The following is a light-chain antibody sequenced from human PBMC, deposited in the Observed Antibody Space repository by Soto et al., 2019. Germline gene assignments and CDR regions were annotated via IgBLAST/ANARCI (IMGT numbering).Light chain of an antibody. CDR1: QSVSSN. J-gene: IGKJ4*01. Sequence: SVSPGERATLSCRASQSVSSNLAWYQQKPGQAPRLLIYGASTRATGIPARFSGSGSGTEFTLTISSLQSEDFAVYYCQQYNNWPPVTFGGGTKVEIK. CDR3: QQYNNWPPVT. CDR2: GAS. V-gene: IGKV3-15*01.